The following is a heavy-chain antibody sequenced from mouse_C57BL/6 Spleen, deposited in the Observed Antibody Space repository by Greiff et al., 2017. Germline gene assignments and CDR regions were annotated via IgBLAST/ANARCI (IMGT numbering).Heavy chain of an antibody. Sequence: DVMLVESGGGLVQPGGSLSLSCAASGFTFTDYYMSWVRQPPGKALEWLGFIRNKANGYTTEYSASVKGRFTISRDNSQSILYLQMNALRAEDSATYYCARGGGNFDYWGQGTTLTVSS. J-gene: IGHJ2*01. CDR2: IRNKANGYTT. V-gene: IGHV7-3*01. CDR3: ARGGGNFDY. CDR1: GFTFTDYY.